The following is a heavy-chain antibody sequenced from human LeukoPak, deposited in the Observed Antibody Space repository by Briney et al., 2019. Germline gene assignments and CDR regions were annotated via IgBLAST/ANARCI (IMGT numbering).Heavy chain of an antibody. D-gene: IGHD2-2*02. Sequence: GASVKVSCKASGYSFTGYYIHWVRQAPGQGLEWMGWINPNSGGTNYAQKFQGRVTMTRDTSIGTAYMELSRLRSDDTAVYYCARGDIVVLPAGIPHNWFDPWGQGTLVTVSS. CDR1: GYSFTGYY. CDR3: ARGDIVVLPAGIPHNWFDP. V-gene: IGHV1-2*02. J-gene: IGHJ5*02. CDR2: INPNSGGT.